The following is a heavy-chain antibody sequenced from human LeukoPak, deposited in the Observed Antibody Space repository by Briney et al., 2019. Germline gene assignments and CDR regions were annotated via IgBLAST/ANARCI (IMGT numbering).Heavy chain of an antibody. CDR2: LSGSGASA. J-gene: IGHJ4*02. D-gene: IGHD6-19*01. V-gene: IGHV3-23*01. CDR1: GFTFSPYA. Sequence: GGSLRLSCEASGFTFSPYAMTWVRQAPGRGLEWVSSLSGSGASAYYADSVKGRFIISRDNSKNTLYLQMNSLRAEDTAVYYCARPLQWLVNVWGQGTLVTVSS. CDR3: ARPLQWLVNV.